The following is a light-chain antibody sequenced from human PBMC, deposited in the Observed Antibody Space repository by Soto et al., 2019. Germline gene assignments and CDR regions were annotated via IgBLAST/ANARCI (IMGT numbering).Light chain of an antibody. J-gene: IGKJ1*01. CDR3: QQHNDWPPWT. V-gene: IGKV3-15*01. Sequence: EIVMTQSPATLSVSPGERATLSCRASQSVSSNLAWYQQKPGQAPRLLMYGASTRATGIPDRFSGSGSRTEFTLTTDSLQSDDLAVCYCQQHNDWPPWTFGQGTKV. CDR2: GAS. CDR1: QSVSSN.